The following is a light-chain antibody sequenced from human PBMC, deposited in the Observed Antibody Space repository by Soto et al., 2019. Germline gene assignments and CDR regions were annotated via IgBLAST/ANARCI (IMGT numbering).Light chain of an antibody. CDR2: KAS. V-gene: IGKV1-5*03. CDR1: QSISSG. CDR3: QQYHSYPYT. J-gene: IGKJ2*01. Sequence: DIQMTQSPSPLSASVGDRVTITCRASQSISSGLACYKQKTGKAPKVLISKASTLQSGVPSRFSGSRSSTEYTPTVSSLQPDDFATYYYQQYHSYPYTFGQGTKLEIE.